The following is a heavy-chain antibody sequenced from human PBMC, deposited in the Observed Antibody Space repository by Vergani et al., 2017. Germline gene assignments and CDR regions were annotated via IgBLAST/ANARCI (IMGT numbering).Heavy chain of an antibody. CDR2: IYYSGST. V-gene: IGHV4-39*01. CDR1: NDSVSNTFYY. CDR3: ARLTAYDYVWGSYPLNWFDP. Sequence: QVQLQESGPGLVKPSETLSLTCTVSNDSVSNTFYYWGWIRQTPGKGLEWIGSIYYSGSTYYNPSLESRVTMSVDTSKSQFSLKLSSVTAADTAVYYCARLTAYDYVWGSYPLNWFDPWGQGTLVTVSS. J-gene: IGHJ5*02. D-gene: IGHD3-16*02.